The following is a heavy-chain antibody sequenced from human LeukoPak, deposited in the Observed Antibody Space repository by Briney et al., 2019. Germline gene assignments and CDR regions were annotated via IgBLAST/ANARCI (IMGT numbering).Heavy chain of an antibody. J-gene: IGHJ4*02. D-gene: IGHD3-10*01. Sequence: GGALRLSCAASGFTFSSYSMNWVGQAPGKGLEWVSAISSSSSYIYYAESVKGGFTISRDNDKKSLYLQMNSLRAEDTAVYYCARDYYGSGSYSDYWGQGTLVTVSS. V-gene: IGHV3-21*01. CDR1: GFTFSSYS. CDR2: ISSSSSYI. CDR3: ARDYYGSGSYSDY.